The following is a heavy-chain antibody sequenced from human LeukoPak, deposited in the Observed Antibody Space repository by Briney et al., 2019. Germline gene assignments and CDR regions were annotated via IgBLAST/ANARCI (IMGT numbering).Heavy chain of an antibody. V-gene: IGHV3-30-3*01. J-gene: IGHJ4*02. D-gene: IGHD3-16*02. CDR2: ISYDGSNK. Sequence: GGSLRLSCAASGFTFSSYAMHWVRQAPGKGLEWVAVISYDGSNKYYADSVKGRFTISRDNAKNSLYLQMNSLRAEDTAVYYCARAYDYVWGSYRYSFDYWGQGTLVTVSS. CDR1: GFTFSSYA. CDR3: ARAYDYVWGSYRYSFDY.